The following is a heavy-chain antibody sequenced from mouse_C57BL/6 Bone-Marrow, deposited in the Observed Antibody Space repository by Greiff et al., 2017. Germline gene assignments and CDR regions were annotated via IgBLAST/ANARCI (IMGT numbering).Heavy chain of an antibody. V-gene: IGHV5-4*01. CDR3: ARDRGVRRGGFDY. J-gene: IGHJ2*01. Sequence: EVQGVESGGGLVKPGGSLKLSCAASGFTFSSYAMSWVRQTPEKRLEWVATISDGGSYTYYPDNVKGRFTISRDNAKNNLYLQMSHLKSEDTAMYYCARDRGVRRGGFDYWGQGTTLTVSS. D-gene: IGHD1-2*01. CDR2: ISDGGSYT. CDR1: GFTFSSYA.